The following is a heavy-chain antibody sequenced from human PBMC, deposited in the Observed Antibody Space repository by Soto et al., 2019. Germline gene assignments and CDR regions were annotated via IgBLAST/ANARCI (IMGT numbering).Heavy chain of an antibody. CDR2: IIPIFGTA. CDR1: GGTFSSYA. Sequence: SVKVSCKASGGTFSSYAISWVRQAPGQGLEWMGGIIPIFGTADYAQKFQGRVTITADKSTSTAYMELSSLRSEDTAVYYCARGNYQIYGMDVWGQGTTVTVSS. V-gene: IGHV1-69*06. J-gene: IGHJ6*02. CDR3: ARGNYQIYGMDV. D-gene: IGHD1-1*01.